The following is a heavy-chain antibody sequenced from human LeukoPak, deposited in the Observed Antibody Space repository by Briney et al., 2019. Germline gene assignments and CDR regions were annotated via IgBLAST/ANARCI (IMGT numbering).Heavy chain of an antibody. J-gene: IGHJ4*02. Sequence: QPGRSLRLSCAASGFTFSSYAMHWVRQAPGKGLEWVAVISYDGSNKYYADSVKGRFTISRDNSKNTLYLQMNSLRAEDTAVYYCARDGRVLLWFGELWFDYWGQGTLVTVSS. CDR1: GFTFSSYA. D-gene: IGHD3-10*01. CDR2: ISYDGSNK. CDR3: ARDGRVLLWFGELWFDY. V-gene: IGHV3-30*04.